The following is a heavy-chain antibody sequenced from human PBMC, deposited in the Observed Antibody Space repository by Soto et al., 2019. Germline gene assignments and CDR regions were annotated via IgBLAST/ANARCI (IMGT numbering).Heavy chain of an antibody. Sequence: EVQLVESGGGLVKPGGSLRLSCAASGFTFSSYSMNWVRQAPGKGLEWVSSISSSSSYIYYADSVKGRFTISRDNAKNSLYLQMNSLRAEDTAVYYCARDQGDDSSGYYYVTFDYWGQGTLVTVSS. CDR3: ARDQGDDSSGYYYVTFDY. CDR2: ISSSSSYI. D-gene: IGHD3-22*01. CDR1: GFTFSSYS. V-gene: IGHV3-21*01. J-gene: IGHJ4*02.